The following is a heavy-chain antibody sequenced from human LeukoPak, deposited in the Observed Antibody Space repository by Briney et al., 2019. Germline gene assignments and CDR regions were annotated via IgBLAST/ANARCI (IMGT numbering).Heavy chain of an antibody. D-gene: IGHD3-9*01. CDR2: IDYSGST. J-gene: IGHJ6*02. CDR3: ALDISNYYFRGMNV. CDR1: SGSISGYY. V-gene: IGHV4-34*01. Sequence: SETLSLTCAVYSGSISGYYWSWIRQSPGSGLGWIVQIDYSGSTNYNPSLKSRVTISVDTSKNQFSLKLNSVTAADTAVYFCALDISNYYFRGMNVWGQGTTVTVSS.